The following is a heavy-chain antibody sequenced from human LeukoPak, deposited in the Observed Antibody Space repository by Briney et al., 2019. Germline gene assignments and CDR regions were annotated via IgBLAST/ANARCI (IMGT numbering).Heavy chain of an antibody. Sequence: GGSLRLSCAASGFTFSSYGMHWVRQAPGKGLEWVAVILYDGSNKYYADSVKGRFTISRDNSKNTLYLQMNSLRAEDTAVYYCERAGRLRYFDWLYHFDYWGQGTLVTVSS. D-gene: IGHD3-9*01. J-gene: IGHJ4*02. CDR2: ILYDGSNK. CDR3: ERAGRLRYFDWLYHFDY. CDR1: GFTFSSYG. V-gene: IGHV3-33*01.